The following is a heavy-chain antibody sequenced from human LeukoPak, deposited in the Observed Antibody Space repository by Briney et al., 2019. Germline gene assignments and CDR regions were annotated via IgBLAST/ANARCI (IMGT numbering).Heavy chain of an antibody. CDR2: IIPIFGTA. CDR1: GGTFSSYA. V-gene: IGHV1-69*01. D-gene: IGHD6-13*01. CDR3: ASPREAAAGYYFDY. J-gene: IGHJ4*02. Sequence: GSSVKVSCKASGGTFSSYAISWVRQAPGQGLEWIGGIIPIFGTANYAQKFQGRVTITADESTSTAYMELSSLRSEDTAVYYCASPREAAAGYYFDYWGQGTLVTVSS.